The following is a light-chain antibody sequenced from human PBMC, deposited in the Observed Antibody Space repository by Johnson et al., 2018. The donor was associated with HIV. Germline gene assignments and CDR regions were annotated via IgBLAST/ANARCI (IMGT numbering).Light chain of an antibody. CDR1: SSNIGNNY. CDR2: ENN. J-gene: IGLJ1*01. V-gene: IGLV1-51*02. CDR3: GTWDSSLSAEV. Sequence: QSVLSQPPSVSAAPGQKVTISCSGSSSNIGNNYVSWYQQLPGTAPKLLIYENNKRPSGIPDRFSGSKSGTSATLGITGLQTGDEAEYYCGTWDSSLSAEVFGTGTEVIV.